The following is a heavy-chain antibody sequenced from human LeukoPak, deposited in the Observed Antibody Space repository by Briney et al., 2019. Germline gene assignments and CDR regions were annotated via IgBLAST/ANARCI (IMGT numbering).Heavy chain of an antibody. CDR1: GYTFTSYG. CDR3: ARRGITIFGVDLMVGYYYMDV. J-gene: IGHJ6*03. V-gene: IGHV1-18*01. D-gene: IGHD3-3*01. CDR2: ISAYNGNT. Sequence: ASVKVSCKASGYTFTSYGISWVRQAPGQGLEWMGWISAYNGNTNYAQKLQGRVTMTTDTSTSTAYMELRSLRSDGTAVYYCARRGITIFGVDLMVGYYYMDVWGKGTTVTVSS.